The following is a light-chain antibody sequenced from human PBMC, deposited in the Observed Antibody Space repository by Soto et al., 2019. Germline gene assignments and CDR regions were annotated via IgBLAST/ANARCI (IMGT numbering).Light chain of an antibody. J-gene: IGKJ1*01. CDR2: GAS. CDR3: QQYGSSRWT. V-gene: IGKV3-20*01. Sequence: EIVVTQSPCTLSLSPVERSTLSCRASQSVSSSYLAWYQQKPGQAPRLLIYGASSRATGIPDRFSGSGSGTDFTLTISRLEPEDFAVYYCQQYGSSRWTFGQGTNVDIK. CDR1: QSVSSSY.